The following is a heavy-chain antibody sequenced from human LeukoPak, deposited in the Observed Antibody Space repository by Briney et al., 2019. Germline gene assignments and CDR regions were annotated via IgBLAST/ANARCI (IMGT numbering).Heavy chain of an antibody. Sequence: GGSLRLSCAASGFTFSSYAMSWIRQAPGKGLEWVSDISGSGGSTYYADSVKGRFTISRDNSKNTLYLQMNSLRAEDTAVYYCAKDLGAGGIAAAGTGYWGQGTLVTVSS. CDR3: AKDLGAGGIAAAGTGY. V-gene: IGHV3-23*01. CDR2: ISGSGGST. D-gene: IGHD6-13*01. CDR1: GFTFSSYA. J-gene: IGHJ4*02.